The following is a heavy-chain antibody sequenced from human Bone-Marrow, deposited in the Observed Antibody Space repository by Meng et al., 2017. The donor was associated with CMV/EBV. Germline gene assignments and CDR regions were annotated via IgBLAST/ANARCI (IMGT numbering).Heavy chain of an antibody. CDR3: TTDKWALRFLEWLLYYYGMDV. J-gene: IGHJ6*02. D-gene: IGHD3-3*01. V-gene: IGHV3-15*01. Sequence: GGPLTLSCAASGVTFSNAWMSWVRQAPGKGLEWVGRIKSKTDGRTTDYAAPVKGRLTISRDDSKNTLYLQMISLKTEDTAVYYCTTDKWALRFLEWLLYYYGMDVWGQGTTVTVSS. CDR2: IKSKTDGRTT. CDR1: GVTFSNAW.